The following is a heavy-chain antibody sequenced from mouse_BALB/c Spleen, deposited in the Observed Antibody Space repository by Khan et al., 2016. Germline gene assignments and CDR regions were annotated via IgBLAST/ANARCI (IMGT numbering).Heavy chain of an antibody. CDR1: GFTFSDYY. CDR2: ISDGGSYT. D-gene: IGHD1-2*01. CDR3: ASAVFRRRFAY. V-gene: IGHV5-4*02. Sequence: EVELVESGGGLVKPGGSLKLSCAASGFTFSDYYMYWVRQTPEKRLEWVATISDGGSYTYYPDSVKGRFTISRDNAKNNRYLQMSSLKSEDTAMYYCASAVFRRRFAYWRQGTLVTVSA. J-gene: IGHJ3*01.